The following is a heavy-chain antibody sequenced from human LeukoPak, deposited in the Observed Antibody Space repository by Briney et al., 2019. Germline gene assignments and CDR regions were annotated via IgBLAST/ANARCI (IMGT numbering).Heavy chain of an antibody. D-gene: IGHD2-2*01. V-gene: IGHV4-38-2*02. CDR3: ARIPTPAANNDTFDI. Sequence: KPSETLSLTCTVSGGSIRSDYYWGWTRQPPGKGLEFIGRMFYGGSTYYNPSLKGRVTISVDTSKNQYSLKLTAVAAADTAVYYGARIPTPAANNDTFDIWGQGTMVTVSS. CDR2: MFYGGST. J-gene: IGHJ3*02. CDR1: GGSIRSDYY.